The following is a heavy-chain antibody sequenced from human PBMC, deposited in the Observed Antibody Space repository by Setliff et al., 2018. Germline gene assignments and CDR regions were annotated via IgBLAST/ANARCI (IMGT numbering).Heavy chain of an antibody. CDR2: ISSSSSTI. J-gene: IGHJ6*02. V-gene: IGHV3-48*04. CDR3: ARDYGSGSIAPHYYYYGMDV. Sequence: GGSLRLSCAASGFTFSSYSMNWVRQAPGKGLEWVSYISSSSSTIYYADSVKGRFTISRDHAKNSLYLQMNSLRAEDTAVYYCARDYGSGSIAPHYYYYGMDVWGQGTTVTVSS. D-gene: IGHD3-10*01. CDR1: GFTFSSYS.